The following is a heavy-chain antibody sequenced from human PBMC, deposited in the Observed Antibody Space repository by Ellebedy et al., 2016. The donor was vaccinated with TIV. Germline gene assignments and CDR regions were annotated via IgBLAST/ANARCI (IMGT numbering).Heavy chain of an antibody. D-gene: IGHD4-17*01. V-gene: IGHV3-7*01. CDR3: ARRGSYGDYAVQINSWFDP. Sequence: GESLKISCAASGFSFRNYWMGWVRQAPGKGLEWVANIYQDGSDQYYVDSVKGRFTISRDNANKSLFLQMNSLRVEDTAVYYCARRGSYGDYAVQINSWFDPWGQGTLVTVSS. CDR2: IYQDGSDQ. CDR1: GFSFRNYW. J-gene: IGHJ5*02.